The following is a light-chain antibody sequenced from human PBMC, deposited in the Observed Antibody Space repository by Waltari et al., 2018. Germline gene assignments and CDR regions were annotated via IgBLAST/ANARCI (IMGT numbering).Light chain of an antibody. J-gene: IGLJ3*02. V-gene: IGLV1-51*01. Sequence: QSVLTQPPSVSAAPGQTVTISCSGTSSNIRSSFVFWYQQFPGTAPKLLIHDNDERPSGIPDRFSGSKSGTSATLGITGLQTGDEADYYCGTWDTSLNTWVFGGGTKLTVL. CDR3: GTWDTSLNTWV. CDR2: DND. CDR1: SSNIRSSF.